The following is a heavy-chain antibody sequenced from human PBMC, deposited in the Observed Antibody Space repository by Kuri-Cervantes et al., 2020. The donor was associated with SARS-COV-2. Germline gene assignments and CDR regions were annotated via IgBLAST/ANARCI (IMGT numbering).Heavy chain of an antibody. CDR3: AKPGSLRGIIREDQYGLDV. CDR1: EFSFRYYG. J-gene: IGHJ6*02. CDR2: ISHDGRDT. Sequence: GGSLRLSCVASEFSFRYYGMYWVRQAPGKGLEWLAVISHDGRDTYHGDSVKGRFTISRDNSKNTLYLQMNSLRPEDTAVYYCAKPGSLRGIIREDQYGLDVWGQGTTVTVSS. D-gene: IGHD3-10*01. V-gene: IGHV3-30*18.